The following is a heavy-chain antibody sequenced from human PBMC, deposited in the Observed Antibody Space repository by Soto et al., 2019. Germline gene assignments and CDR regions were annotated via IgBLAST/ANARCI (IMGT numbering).Heavy chain of an antibody. V-gene: IGHV3-23*01. CDR1: GFTFSSYA. CDR2: ISASGGST. D-gene: IGHD3-10*01. Sequence: EVQLLESGGGLVQPGGSLRLSCATSGFTFSSYAMSWVRQAPGKGLEWVSAISASGGSTYYADSVKGRFTISRDNSKNTLYLQMNGLRAEDTAVYSCAKIGFGGDNWFDPWGQGTLVTVSS. CDR3: AKIGFGGDNWFDP. J-gene: IGHJ5*02.